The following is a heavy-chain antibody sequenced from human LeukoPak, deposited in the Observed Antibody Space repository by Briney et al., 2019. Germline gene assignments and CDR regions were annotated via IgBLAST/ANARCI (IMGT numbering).Heavy chain of an antibody. J-gene: IGHJ4*02. Sequence: AGGSLRLSCAASGFTFSSYSMNWVRQAPGQGLEWVSSISSSSSYIYYADSVKGRFPISRDNAKNSLYLQMNRLRAEDMALYYCAKAAYGDYDNYFDYWGQGTLVTVSS. CDR1: GFTFSSYS. V-gene: IGHV3-21*04. CDR2: ISSSSSYI. D-gene: IGHD4-17*01. CDR3: AKAAYGDYDNYFDY.